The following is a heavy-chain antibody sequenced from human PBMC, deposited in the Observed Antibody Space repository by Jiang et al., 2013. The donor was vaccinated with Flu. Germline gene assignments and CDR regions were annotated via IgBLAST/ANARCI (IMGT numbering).Heavy chain of an antibody. CDR3: ARVPSDGLEVVVPAAIDHYYYYGMDV. J-gene: IGHJ6*04. Sequence: QSGAEVKKPGSSVKVSCKASGGTFSSYAIGWVRQAPGQGLEWMGRIIPILGIANYAQKFQGRVTITADKSTSTAYMELSSLRSEDTAVYYCARVPSDGLEVVVPAAIDHYYYYGMDVWGKGPRSPSPQ. D-gene: IGHD2-2*01. CDR2: IIPILGIA. CDR1: GGTFSSYA. V-gene: IGHV1-69*04.